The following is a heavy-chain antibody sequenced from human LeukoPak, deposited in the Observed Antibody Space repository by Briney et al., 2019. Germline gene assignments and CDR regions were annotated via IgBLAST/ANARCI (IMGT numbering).Heavy chain of an antibody. CDR1: GGSISDYH. D-gene: IGHD5-18*01. V-gene: IGHV4-59*01. CDR2: IYNSGRT. J-gene: IGHJ4*02. CDR3: ARNRYSYGFAY. Sequence: SETLSLTCTVSGGSISDYHWSWIRQPPGKGLEYIGYIYNSGRTFYNPSLKSRVTISADTSKKQFSLKLTSVTAADTAVYYCARNRYSYGFAYWGQGTLVTVSS.